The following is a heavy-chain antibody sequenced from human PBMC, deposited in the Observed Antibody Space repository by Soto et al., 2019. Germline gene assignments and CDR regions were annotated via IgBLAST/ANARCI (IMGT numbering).Heavy chain of an antibody. V-gene: IGHV4-30-2*01. CDR2: IYHSGSS. Sequence: QLQLQESGSGLQKSSQTLSLTCAVSGGSISGDYSWSWIRQPPGKGLEWIGYIYHSGSSYYIPSLESRVTLSLDRSKNQFSLELKSVTAADTAVYYCARMTGGWYFDLWGRGTLVSVSS. CDR1: GGSISGDYS. D-gene: IGHD1-26*01. J-gene: IGHJ2*01. CDR3: ARMTGGWYFDL.